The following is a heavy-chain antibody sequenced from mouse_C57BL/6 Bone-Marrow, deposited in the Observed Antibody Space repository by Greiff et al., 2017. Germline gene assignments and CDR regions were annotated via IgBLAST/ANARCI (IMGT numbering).Heavy chain of an antibody. CDR3: ARWGNGNYWYFDV. V-gene: IGHV1-69*01. Sequence: QVQLQQPGAELVMPGASVKLSCKASGYTFTSYWMHWVKQRPGQGLEWIGEIDPSDSYTNYNQKFKGKSTLTVDKSSSTAYMQLSSLTSEVSAVYYCARWGNGNYWYFDVWGTGTTVTVSS. D-gene: IGHD2-1*01. CDR1: GYTFTSYW. J-gene: IGHJ1*03. CDR2: IDPSDSYT.